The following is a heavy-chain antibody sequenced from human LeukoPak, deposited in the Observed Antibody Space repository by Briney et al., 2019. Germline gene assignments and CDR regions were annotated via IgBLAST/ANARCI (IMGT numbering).Heavy chain of an antibody. J-gene: IGHJ5*02. CDR2: ISGSGGST. CDR3: VKAPKSSSWLKNWFDP. V-gene: IGHV3-23*01. Sequence: GASLRLSCAASGFTFSSYAMSWVRQAPGKGLEWVSAISGSGGSTYYADSVKGRFTISRDNSKNTLYLQMNSLRAEDTAVYYCVKAPKSSSWLKNWFDPWGQGTLVTVSS. CDR1: GFTFSSYA. D-gene: IGHD6-13*01.